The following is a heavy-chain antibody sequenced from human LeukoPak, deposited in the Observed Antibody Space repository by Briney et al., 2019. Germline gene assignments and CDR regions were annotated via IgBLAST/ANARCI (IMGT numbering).Heavy chain of an antibody. CDR2: INPSGGST. Sequence: ASVKVSCKASGYTFTGYYIHWVRQAPGQGLEWMGWINPSGGSTSYAQKFQGRVTMTRDMSTSTVYMELSSLRSEDTAVYYCASGHYYDSSGYRNDAFDIWGQGTMVTVSS. D-gene: IGHD3-22*01. V-gene: IGHV1-46*01. J-gene: IGHJ3*02. CDR1: GYTFTGYY. CDR3: ASGHYYDSSGYRNDAFDI.